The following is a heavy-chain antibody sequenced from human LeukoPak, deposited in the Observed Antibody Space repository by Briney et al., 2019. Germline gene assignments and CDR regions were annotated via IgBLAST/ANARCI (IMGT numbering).Heavy chain of an antibody. D-gene: IGHD3-10*01. Sequence: SETLSLTCAVYGGSFSGYYWSWIRLPPGKGLEWIGEINHSGSTNYNPSLKSRVTISVDTSKNQFSLKLSSVTAADTAVYYCARDRSTGRITMVRGVPNFDYWGQGTLVTVSS. J-gene: IGHJ4*02. CDR2: INHSGST. CDR3: ARDRSTGRITMVRGVPNFDY. CDR1: GGSFSGYY. V-gene: IGHV4-34*01.